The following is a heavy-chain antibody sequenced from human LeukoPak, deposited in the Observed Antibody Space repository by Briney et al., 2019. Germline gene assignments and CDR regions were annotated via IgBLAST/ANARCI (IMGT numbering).Heavy chain of an antibody. J-gene: IGHJ5*02. Sequence: GESLKISCEASGYDFTNYWIGWLRQMPGKGLEWMGIIYPGDSDTRYSPSLQGQVTISADKSISTAYLQWSSLKASDTAIYYCARGPLWFGELSGFDPWGQGTLVTVSS. V-gene: IGHV5-51*01. D-gene: IGHD3-10*01. CDR2: IYPGDSDT. CDR3: ARGPLWFGELSGFDP. CDR1: GYDFTNYW.